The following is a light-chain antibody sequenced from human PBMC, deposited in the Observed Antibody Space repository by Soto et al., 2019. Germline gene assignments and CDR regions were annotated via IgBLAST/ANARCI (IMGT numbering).Light chain of an antibody. CDR3: QQYYNTPLT. CDR2: CAS. Sequence: DIVMTQSPDSLAVSLGERATINCKSSQSVLYSPNNKNYLAWYQQKPGQPPKLLIYCASTRQSGVPDRFSGSGSETDFTLTISSLQAEDVAVYYCQQYYNTPLTFGGGTKVDIK. V-gene: IGKV4-1*01. J-gene: IGKJ4*01. CDR1: QSVLYSPNNKNY.